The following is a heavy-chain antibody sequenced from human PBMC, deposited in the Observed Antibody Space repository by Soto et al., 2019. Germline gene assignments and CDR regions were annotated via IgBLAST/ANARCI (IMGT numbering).Heavy chain of an antibody. CDR2: IISILGIA. J-gene: IGHJ3*02. V-gene: IGHV1-69*08. D-gene: IGHD2-15*01. Sequence: QVQLVQSGAEVKKPGSSVKVSCKASGGTFSSYTISWVRQAPGQGLEWMGRIISILGIANYAQKFQGRVTITADKSTSTAYMELSSLRSEDTAVYYCARDRRPGGGDAFDIWGQGTMVTVSS. CDR1: GGTFSSYT. CDR3: ARDRRPGGGDAFDI.